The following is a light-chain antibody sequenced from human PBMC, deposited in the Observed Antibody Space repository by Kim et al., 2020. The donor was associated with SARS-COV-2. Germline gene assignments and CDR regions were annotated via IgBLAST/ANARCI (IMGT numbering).Light chain of an antibody. J-gene: IGLJ3*02. CDR1: SGSIANNH. V-gene: IGLV6-57*04. Sequence: NFMLTQPHSVSESPGKTVTISCTRSSGSIANNHVQWYQQRPGSVPTTVIYEDDQRPSGVPDRFSGSVDSSSNTASLTISGLKTEDEADYYCQSYHNNIRVFGGGTQLTVL. CDR3: QSYHNNIRV. CDR2: EDD.